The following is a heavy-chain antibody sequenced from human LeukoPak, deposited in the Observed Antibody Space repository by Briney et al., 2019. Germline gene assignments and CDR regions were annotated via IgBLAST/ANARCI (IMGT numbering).Heavy chain of an antibody. CDR2: ISSSGTAI. CDR3: ASEVVGSTPPRDY. CDR1: GFTFSDYY. J-gene: IGHJ4*02. V-gene: IGHV3-11*01. D-gene: IGHD1-26*01. Sequence: GGSLRLSCAASGFTFSDYYMMWMRQAPGKGLEWVSFISSSGTAIKYADSVKGRFTISRDNAKNSLDLQMYSLRDEDTAVYYCASEVVGSTPPRDYWGQGTLVTVSS.